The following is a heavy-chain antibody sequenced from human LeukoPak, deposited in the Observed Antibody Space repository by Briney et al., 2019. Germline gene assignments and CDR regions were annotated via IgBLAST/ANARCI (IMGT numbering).Heavy chain of an antibody. CDR3: TTDVVEMAWRPLNY. D-gene: IGHD5-24*01. Sequence: GGSLRLSCAASGFTFSNARMSWVRQAPGKGREWVGRIKSKNDGGATDYAAPVKVRFTISRDDSENTLYLQMNSLKTEDTAVYYCTTDVVEMAWRPLNYWGQGTLVTVSS. V-gene: IGHV3-15*01. J-gene: IGHJ4*02. CDR1: GFTFSNAR. CDR2: IKSKNDGGAT.